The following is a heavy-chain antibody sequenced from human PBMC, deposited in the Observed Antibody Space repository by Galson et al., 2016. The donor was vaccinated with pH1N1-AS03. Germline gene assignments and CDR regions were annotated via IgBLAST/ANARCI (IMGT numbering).Heavy chain of an antibody. CDR3: ARTSGAYFESAFDI. J-gene: IGHJ3*02. CDR2: ISSDSTTI. D-gene: IGHD1-26*01. Sequence: SLRLSCAASGFTFNHYSMNWVRQAPGKGLEWVSYISSDSTTIYYADSVKGRFTISRDNAKNSLYLQMNSLTAEDTAIYYCARTSGAYFESAFDIWGQGTMVTVSS. CDR1: GFTFNHYS. V-gene: IGHV3-48*04.